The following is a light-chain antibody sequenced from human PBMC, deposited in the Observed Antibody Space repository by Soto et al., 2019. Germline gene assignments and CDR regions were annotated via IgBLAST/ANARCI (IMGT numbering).Light chain of an antibody. Sequence: QSVLTQSSSASASLGSSVKLTCTLSSGHSHYIIAWHQQQPGKAPRYLMKLEGGGKYSKGSGVPNRFSGSSSGADRYITISYLQFADEADYYCETWDSSLGVFGGGTKVTVL. CDR2: LEGGGKY. J-gene: IGLJ3*02. CDR3: ETWDSSLGV. CDR1: SGHSHYI. V-gene: IGLV4-60*02.